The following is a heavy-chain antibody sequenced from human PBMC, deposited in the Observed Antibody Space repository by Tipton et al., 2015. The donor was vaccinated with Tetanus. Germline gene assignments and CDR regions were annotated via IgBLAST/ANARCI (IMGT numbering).Heavy chain of an antibody. CDR2: IYYSGST. J-gene: IGHJ5*02. D-gene: IGHD3-16*01. Sequence: TLSLTCSVSGASISSGGYFWNWIRHRPGKGLEWIGYIYYSGSTFYNPSLKSRVTISVDTSKNQFSLRLSSVTAADTAVYYCARAQGGGRVARLTWFGPLDQGSLLSVSS. V-gene: IGHV4-31*03. CDR1: GASISSGGYF. CDR3: ARAQGGGRVARLTWFGP.